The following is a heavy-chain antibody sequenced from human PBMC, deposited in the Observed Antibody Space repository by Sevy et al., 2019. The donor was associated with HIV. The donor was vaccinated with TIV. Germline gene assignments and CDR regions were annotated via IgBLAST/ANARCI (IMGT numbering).Heavy chain of an antibody. D-gene: IGHD1-1*01. Sequence: GGSLRLSCAASGFTVSSNYMSWIRQAPGKGLEWVSVIYSGGTTNYTDSVKGRFTMSRGNSKNKLYFQMNSLRAEDTAVYYCARQGQLDDAFDIWGQGTMVTVSS. V-gene: IGHV3-53*01. J-gene: IGHJ3*02. CDR2: IYSGGTT. CDR1: GFTVSSNY. CDR3: ARQGQLDDAFDI.